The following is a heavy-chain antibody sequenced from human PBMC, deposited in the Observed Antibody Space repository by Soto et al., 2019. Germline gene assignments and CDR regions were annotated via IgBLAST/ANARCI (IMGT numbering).Heavy chain of an antibody. V-gene: IGHV3-23*01. CDR3: AKGGIFGIVLPFDY. CDR1: GFTFSRYY. D-gene: IGHD3-3*01. CDR2: ISGSGGTT. J-gene: IGHJ4*02. Sequence: GGSLRLSCAASGFTFSRYYMSWVRQAPGKGLEWVSVISGSGGTTYYADSVKGRFTISRDNSKNTLYLQMNSLRAEDTAVYYCAKGGIFGIVLPFDYWGQGTLVTVSS.